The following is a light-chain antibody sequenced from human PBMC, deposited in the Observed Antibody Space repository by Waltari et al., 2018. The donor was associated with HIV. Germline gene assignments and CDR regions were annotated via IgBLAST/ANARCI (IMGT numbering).Light chain of an antibody. V-gene: IGKV3-15*01. CDR3: QQYDLWPPIT. Sequence: EIVMTQSPITLSVSPGERATFSCRASQSVATNLAWYQQKPGQSPRLLIYGAFTRAPGVPPRFPGSGSGTEFTLTITSLQSEDFAVYYCQQYDLWPPITFGQGTRLELK. CDR1: QSVATN. CDR2: GAF. J-gene: IGKJ5*01.